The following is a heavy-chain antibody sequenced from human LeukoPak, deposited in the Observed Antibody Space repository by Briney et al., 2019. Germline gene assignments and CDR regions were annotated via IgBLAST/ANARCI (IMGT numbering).Heavy chain of an antibody. CDR2: ISYDGSSI. Sequence: PGTSLRLSCAASGFTFSTYSIHWVRQAPGKGLEWVAAISYDGSSILYADSVGGRFTISRDNSKDTLYLQMTSLRVEDTAAYYCARRAGDFKTLLPCDYWGQGTLVTVSS. D-gene: IGHD2-21*02. CDR1: GFTFSTYS. J-gene: IGHJ4*02. V-gene: IGHV3-30-3*01. CDR3: ARRAGDFKTLLPCDY.